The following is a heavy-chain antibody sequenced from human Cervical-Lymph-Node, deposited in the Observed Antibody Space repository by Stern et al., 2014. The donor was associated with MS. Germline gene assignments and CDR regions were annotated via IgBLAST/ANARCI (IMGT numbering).Heavy chain of an antibody. Sequence: VQLVQSGGGVVQPGRSLRLSCAASGFTFSSYGMHWVRQAPGKGLEWVALIWYDGINKYYADSVKGRFSISRDNSNNTLYLQMSSLRAEDTAVYYCARSYTTSWYSVSRDLAFDYWGQGTLVTVPS. V-gene: IGHV3-33*01. CDR2: IWYDGINK. CDR1: GFTFSSYG. J-gene: IGHJ4*02. CDR3: ARSYTTSWYSVSRDLAFDY. D-gene: IGHD6-13*01.